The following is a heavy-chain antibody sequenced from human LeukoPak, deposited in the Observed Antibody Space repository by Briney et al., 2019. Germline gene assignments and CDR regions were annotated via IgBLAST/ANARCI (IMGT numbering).Heavy chain of an antibody. Sequence: ASVKASCKASRYTFTGYYMHWVRQAPGQGLEWMGWINPNSGGTNYAQKFQGRVTMTRDTSISTAYMELSGLRSDDTAMYYCARGTGPRGAVVIATYDYWGQGTLVTVSP. CDR3: ARGTGPRGAVVIATYDY. D-gene: IGHD2-21*01. CDR2: INPNSGGT. V-gene: IGHV1-2*02. CDR1: RYTFTGYY. J-gene: IGHJ4*02.